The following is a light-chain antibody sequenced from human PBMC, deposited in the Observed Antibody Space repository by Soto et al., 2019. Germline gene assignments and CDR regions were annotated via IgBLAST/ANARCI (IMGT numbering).Light chain of an antibody. V-gene: IGKV3-15*01. Sequence: EIVMTQSPATLSVSPGETATLSCRASQSVAFHLAWYQQKPGQGRRLLIYGAFTRATGIPARFSGSGSGTEFTLTISSLQSEDFAVYYCQQYKKWPPLTFGGGTKVEIK. CDR2: GAF. CDR1: QSVAFH. J-gene: IGKJ4*01. CDR3: QQYKKWPPLT.